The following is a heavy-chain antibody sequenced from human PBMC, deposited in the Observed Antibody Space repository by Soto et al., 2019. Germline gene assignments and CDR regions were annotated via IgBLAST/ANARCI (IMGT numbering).Heavy chain of an antibody. CDR2: ISYDGSNK. CDR3: AKDRVYDFWRGPDY. D-gene: IGHD3-3*01. Sequence: GGSLRLSCAASGFPFSSYGMHWVRQAPGKGLEWVAVISYDGSNKYYADSVKGRFTISRDNSKNTLYLQMNSLRAEDTAVYYCAKDRVYDFWRGPDYWGQGTLVTVSS. J-gene: IGHJ4*02. CDR1: GFPFSSYG. V-gene: IGHV3-30*18.